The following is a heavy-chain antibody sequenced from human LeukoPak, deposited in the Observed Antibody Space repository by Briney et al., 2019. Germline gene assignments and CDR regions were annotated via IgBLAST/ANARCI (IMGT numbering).Heavy chain of an antibody. Sequence: ASVNVSCKASGGTFSSYAISWVRQAPGQGLEGMGGIIPIFGTANYAQKFQGRVTITADESTSTAYMELSSLRSEDPAVYYCAREPAYGDYVDGWFDPWGQGTLVTVSS. CDR2: IIPIFGTA. CDR1: GGTFSSYA. D-gene: IGHD4-17*01. J-gene: IGHJ5*02. CDR3: AREPAYGDYVDGWFDP. V-gene: IGHV1-69*13.